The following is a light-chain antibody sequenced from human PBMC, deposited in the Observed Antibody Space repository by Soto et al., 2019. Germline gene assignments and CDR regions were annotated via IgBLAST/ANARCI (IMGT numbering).Light chain of an antibody. CDR3: QQANSFPLT. CDR1: QGISNW. Sequence: DIQMTQSPSTLSASGGERVASTCRASQGISNWLTWYQQKPGKAPKLLIYAASSLQSGVPSRFSGSGSGTDFTLTISSLQPEDFATYYCQQANSFPLTFGGGTKVDIK. J-gene: IGKJ4*01. V-gene: IGKV1-12*01. CDR2: AAS.